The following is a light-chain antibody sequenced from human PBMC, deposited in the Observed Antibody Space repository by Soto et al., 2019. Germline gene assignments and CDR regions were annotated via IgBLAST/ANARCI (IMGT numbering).Light chain of an antibody. V-gene: IGLV4-69*01. J-gene: IGLJ2*01. CDR1: SGHSDYA. CDR3: QTWGTGIRI. Sequence: QLVLTQSPSASASLGASVKLTCTLSSGHSDYAITWHQQQPDKGPRYLMKVNSDGSHRKGDGIPDRFSGSSSGAERYLTISSLQSEDEADYYCQTWGTGIRIFGGGTKVTVL. CDR2: VNSDGSH.